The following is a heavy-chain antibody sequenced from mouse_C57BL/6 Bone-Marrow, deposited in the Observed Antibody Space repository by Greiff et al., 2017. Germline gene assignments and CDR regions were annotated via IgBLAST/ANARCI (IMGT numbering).Heavy chain of an antibody. CDR1: GYTFTSSW. CDR3: AREAYCCHY. J-gene: IGHJ2*01. D-gene: IGHD6-1*01. CDR2: IHPNSGST. V-gene: IGHV1-64*01. Sequence: QVQLQQPGPELVKPGASVKLSCKASGYTFTSSWMHWVKQRPGQGLEWIGMIHPNSGSTNYNEKFKSKATLTVDKSCSTAYMQLSSLTSAASAVYYGAREAYCCHYWGQGTTLTVSS.